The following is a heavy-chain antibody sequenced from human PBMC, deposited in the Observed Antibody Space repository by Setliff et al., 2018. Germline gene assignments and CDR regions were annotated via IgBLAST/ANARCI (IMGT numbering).Heavy chain of an antibody. CDR3: AGPGVPAAMFSGMDV. V-gene: IGHV1-8*02. D-gene: IGHD2-2*01. CDR2: MNPNNGNT. Sequence: ASVKVSCKASGYTFINYEINWVRQATGQGLEWMGGMNPNNGNTGYAQKFQGRVTMTRNTSISTAYMELRSLRSDDTAVYYCAGPGVPAAMFSGMDVWGQGTTVTVSS. J-gene: IGHJ6*02. CDR1: GYTFINYE.